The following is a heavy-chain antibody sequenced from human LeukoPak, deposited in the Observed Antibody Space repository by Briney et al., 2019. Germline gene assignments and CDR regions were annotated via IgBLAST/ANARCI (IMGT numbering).Heavy chain of an antibody. CDR1: GFTFSTYT. D-gene: IGHD1-20*01. V-gene: IGHV3-30*04. CDR3: ARITSFYYFDY. Sequence: GGSLRLSCAASGFTFSTYTMYWVRQAPGKGLEWVAVISHDGNDKCYADSVKGRFTISRDNSKNTLFLQMNSLSDDDTAVYSCARITSFYYFDYWGQGTLVTVSS. J-gene: IGHJ4*02. CDR2: ISHDGNDK.